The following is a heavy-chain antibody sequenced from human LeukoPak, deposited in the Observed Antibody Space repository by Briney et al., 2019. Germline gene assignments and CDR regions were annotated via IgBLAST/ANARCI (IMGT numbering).Heavy chain of an antibody. Sequence: GGSVRLSCAASGFTVSSNSMSWVRQAPGKGLEWVSIIYRGGRTYNADSVKGRFTIARDNSKNTLYLQMNSLRAEDTAVYYCAREGTVRGQATPVTVSS. D-gene: IGHD4-11*01. CDR2: IYRGGRT. J-gene: IGHJ1*01. CDR3: AREGTV. CDR1: GFTVSSNS. V-gene: IGHV3-66*01.